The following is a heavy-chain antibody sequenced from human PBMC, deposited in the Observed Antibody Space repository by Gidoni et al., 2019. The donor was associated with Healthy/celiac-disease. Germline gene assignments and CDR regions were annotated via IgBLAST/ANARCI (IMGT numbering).Heavy chain of an antibody. CDR3: SKDRSPVVTYGMDV. D-gene: IGHD2-21*02. Sequence: EVQLLESGGGLVQPGGSLRLSGAASGFTFSSYAMSWVRQAPGKGLEWVSAISGSGGSTYYADSVKGQFTISRDNSKNTLYLQMNSLRAEDTAVYYCSKDRSPVVTYGMDVWGQGTTVTVSS. CDR1: GFTFSSYA. J-gene: IGHJ6*02. V-gene: IGHV3-23*01. CDR2: ISGSGGST.